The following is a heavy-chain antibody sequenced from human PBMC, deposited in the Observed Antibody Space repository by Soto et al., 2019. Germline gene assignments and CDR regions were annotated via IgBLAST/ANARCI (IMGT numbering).Heavy chain of an antibody. V-gene: IGHV3-23*01. CDR3: AKPAPELSTSHRYFGS. Sequence: GGSLRLSCAASGFIFSSYDMSWVRQAPGKGLEWVSGISRTGGTTYYADSVKGRFTISRDNSEHTLFLTLKSLTVDDTAMYYCAKPAPELSTSHRYFGSWGQGALVTVYS. D-gene: IGHD1-7*01. J-gene: IGHJ4*03. CDR1: GFIFSSYD. CDR2: ISRTGGTT.